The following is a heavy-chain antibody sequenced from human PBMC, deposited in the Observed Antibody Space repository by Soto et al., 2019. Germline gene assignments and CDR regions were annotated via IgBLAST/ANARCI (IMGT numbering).Heavy chain of an antibody. V-gene: IGHV3-30*04. CDR1: GFSISTYA. J-gene: IGHJ3*02. D-gene: IGHD1-26*01. CDR2: ISYNGNNK. Sequence: QVQLVESGGGVVQPVRSLRLSCAASGFSISTYALHWVRQAPGKGPEWVAIISYNGNNKHYADSVKGRFTISRDNSKNTVDLQMNSLRVEDTAMYYCARRSFPYSGSPLEPWSDALDIWGQGTMVTVSS. CDR3: ARRSFPYSGSPLEPWSDALDI.